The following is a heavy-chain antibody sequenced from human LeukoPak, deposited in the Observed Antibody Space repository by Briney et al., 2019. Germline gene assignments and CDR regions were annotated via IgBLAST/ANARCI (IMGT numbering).Heavy chain of an antibody. CDR2: IIPIFGTA. J-gene: IGHJ4*02. CDR3: ARDHTAYYYDSSGLGY. V-gene: IGHV1-69*13. D-gene: IGHD3-22*01. CDR1: RYTFTRYA. Sequence: GASVRVSCKASRYTFTRYAISWVREAPGEGLEWVGGIIPIFGTANYAQKVQGTVTITAYEYTSTAYMELSSLRYVDTAVYYCARDHTAYYYDSSGLGYWGQGTLVTVSS.